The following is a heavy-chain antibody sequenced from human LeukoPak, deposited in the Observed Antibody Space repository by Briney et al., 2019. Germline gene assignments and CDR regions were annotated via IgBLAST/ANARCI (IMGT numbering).Heavy chain of an antibody. J-gene: IGHJ6*02. CDR3: AREDGV. CDR1: GDSVSSSSYY. V-gene: IGHV4-39*01. Sequence: SETLSLTCSVSGDSVSSSSYYWGWIRQPPGKGLEWIGSISYSGSTYYKPSLKSRVTISVDTSKYQFSLKLSSVTAADTAVYYCAREDGVWGQGTTVAVSS. CDR2: ISYSGST.